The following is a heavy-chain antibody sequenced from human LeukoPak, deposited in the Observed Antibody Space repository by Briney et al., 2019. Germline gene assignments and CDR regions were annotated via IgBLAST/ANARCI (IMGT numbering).Heavy chain of an antibody. CDR3: ARHVRWLQYFDY. D-gene: IGHD5-24*01. Sequence: SQTLSLTCAVSGGSISSGGYSWSWIRQPPGKGLEWIGYIYHSGSTYYNPSLKSRVTISVDTSKNQFSLKLSSVTAADTAVYYCARHVRWLQYFDYWGQGTLVTVSS. V-gene: IGHV4-30-2*05. CDR2: IYHSGST. CDR1: GGSISSGGYS. J-gene: IGHJ4*02.